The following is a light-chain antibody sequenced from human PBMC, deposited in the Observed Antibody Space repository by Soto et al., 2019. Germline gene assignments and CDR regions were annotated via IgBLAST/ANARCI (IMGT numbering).Light chain of an antibody. CDR2: DAS. CDR3: QQFNSFPYT. J-gene: IGKJ2*01. CDR1: QGISSA. V-gene: IGKV1-13*02. Sequence: ATQLTQSPSSLSASVGDRVTITCRASQGISSALAWYQRKPGKAPNLLIYDASSLESGVPSRFSGSGSGTDFTLTISSLQPEDFATYYCQQFNSFPYTFGQGTKLEIK.